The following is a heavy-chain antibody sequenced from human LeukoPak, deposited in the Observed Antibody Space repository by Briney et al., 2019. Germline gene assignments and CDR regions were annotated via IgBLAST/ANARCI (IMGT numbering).Heavy chain of an antibody. Sequence: SETLSLTCAVYGVSFSGYYWSWIRQPPGKGLEWIGEINHSGSTNYNPSLKSRVTISVDTSKNQFSLKLSSVTAADTAVYYCARHGYSSLKYFQHWGQGTLVTVSS. V-gene: IGHV4-34*01. CDR2: INHSGST. D-gene: IGHD6-13*01. J-gene: IGHJ1*01. CDR1: GVSFSGYY. CDR3: ARHGYSSLKYFQH.